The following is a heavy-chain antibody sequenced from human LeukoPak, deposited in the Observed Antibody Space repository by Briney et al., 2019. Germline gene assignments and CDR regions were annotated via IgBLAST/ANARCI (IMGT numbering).Heavy chain of an antibody. D-gene: IGHD6-13*01. CDR3: AKAGAIYSSSWYYFDY. V-gene: IGHV3-30*07. J-gene: IGHJ4*02. CDR2: ISYDGSNK. Sequence: PGRSLRLSCAASGFTFSSYAMHWVRQAPGKGLEWVAVISYDGSNKYYADSAKGRFTISRDNSKNTLYLQMNSLRAEDTAVYYCAKAGAIYSSSWYYFDYWGQGTLVTVSS. CDR1: GFTFSSYA.